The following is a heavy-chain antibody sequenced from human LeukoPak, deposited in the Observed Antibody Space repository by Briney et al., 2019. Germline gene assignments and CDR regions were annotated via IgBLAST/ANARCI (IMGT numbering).Heavy chain of an antibody. V-gene: IGHV3-11*05. CDR2: ISSSSSYT. J-gene: IGHJ4*02. D-gene: IGHD1-26*01. Sequence: GGSLRLSWAASGXTFSDYYMSWIRQAPGKGLEGVSYISSSSSYTNYADSVKGRFTISRDNAKNSLYLQMNSLRAEDTAVYYCAREWELLHYFDYWGQGTLATVSS. CDR3: AREWELLHYFDY. CDR1: GXTFSDYY.